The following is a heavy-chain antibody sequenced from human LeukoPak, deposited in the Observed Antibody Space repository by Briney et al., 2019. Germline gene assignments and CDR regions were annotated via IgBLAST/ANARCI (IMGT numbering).Heavy chain of an antibody. Sequence: GGSLRLSCAASGFIFSNYWMSWVRQAPGKGLEGVANIKKDGSEKYYVDSVKGRFTISRDNAGNSLYLQMNSLRAEDTAVYYCARAHVTGVDAFDIWGQGTMVTVSS. D-gene: IGHD2-21*02. V-gene: IGHV3-7*01. J-gene: IGHJ3*02. CDR1: GFIFSNYW. CDR2: IKKDGSEK. CDR3: ARAHVTGVDAFDI.